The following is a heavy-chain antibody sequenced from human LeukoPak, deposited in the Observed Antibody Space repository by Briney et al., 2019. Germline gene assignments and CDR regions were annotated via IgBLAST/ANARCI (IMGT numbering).Heavy chain of an antibody. D-gene: IGHD3-10*01. CDR3: ARERGVNYYYYGMDV. CDR2: IWYDGSNK. J-gene: IGHJ6*04. Sequence: GRSLRLPCAASGFTFSSYGMHWVRQAPGKGLEWVAVIWYDGSNKYYADSVKGRFTISRDNSKNTLYLQMNSLRAEDTAVYYCARERGVNYYYYGMDVWGKGTTVTVSS. CDR1: GFTFSSYG. V-gene: IGHV3-33*01.